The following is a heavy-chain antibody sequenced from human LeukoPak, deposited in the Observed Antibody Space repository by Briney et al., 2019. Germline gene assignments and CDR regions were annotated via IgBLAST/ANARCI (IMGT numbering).Heavy chain of an antibody. Sequence: GGSLRLSCAASGSTFSTYWMHWVRHVPGKGLVWVSRINSDGSRTNYADSVKGRFTISRDNAKNTLYLQMSSLRAEDTAVYFCARDRVSGSYKGYLDYWGQGTLVTVSS. J-gene: IGHJ4*02. CDR2: INSDGSRT. CDR1: GSTFSTYW. V-gene: IGHV3-74*01. D-gene: IGHD6-19*01. CDR3: ARDRVSGSYKGYLDY.